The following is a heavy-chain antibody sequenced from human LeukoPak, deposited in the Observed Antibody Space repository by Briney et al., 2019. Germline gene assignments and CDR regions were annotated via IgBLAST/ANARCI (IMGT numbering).Heavy chain of an antibody. Sequence: PSQTLSLTCTVSGGSISGGGYYWSWIRQHPGKGLEWIGYIYYSGSTYYNPSLKSRVTISVDTSKNQFSLKLSSVTAADTAVYYCARRNGGYDFWSGDNWFDPWGQGTLVTVSS. CDR2: IYYSGST. CDR1: GGSISGGGYY. J-gene: IGHJ5*02. V-gene: IGHV4-31*03. CDR3: ARRNGGYDFWSGDNWFDP. D-gene: IGHD3-3*01.